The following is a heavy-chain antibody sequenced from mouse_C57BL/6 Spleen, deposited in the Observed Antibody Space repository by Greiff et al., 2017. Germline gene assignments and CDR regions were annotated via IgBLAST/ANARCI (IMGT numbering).Heavy chain of an antibody. D-gene: IGHD1-1*01. Sequence: EVTLMESGGGLVKPGGSLKLSCAASGFTFSDYGMHWVRQAPEKGLAWVAYISSGSSTIYYADTVKGRFPISRDNAKNTLFLQMTSLRSEDTAMYYCATHYYGSSYWYFDVWGTGTTVTVSS. V-gene: IGHV5-17*01. CDR2: ISSGSSTI. CDR1: GFTFSDYG. CDR3: ATHYYGSSYWYFDV. J-gene: IGHJ1*03.